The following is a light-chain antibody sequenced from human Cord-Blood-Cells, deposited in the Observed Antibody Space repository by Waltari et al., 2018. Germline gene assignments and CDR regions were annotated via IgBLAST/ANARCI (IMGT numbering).Light chain of an antibody. J-gene: IGKJ3*01. CDR2: GAS. Sequence: EIVLTQSPGTLSLSPGERATLSCRASQSVSSSYLAWYQQKHGQAPRLLIYGASSRATGIPDRFSGSGSGTDFTLTISRLEPEDFAVDYCQQYGSSPLTFGPGTKVDIK. CDR1: QSVSSSY. CDR3: QQYGSSPLT. V-gene: IGKV3-20*01.